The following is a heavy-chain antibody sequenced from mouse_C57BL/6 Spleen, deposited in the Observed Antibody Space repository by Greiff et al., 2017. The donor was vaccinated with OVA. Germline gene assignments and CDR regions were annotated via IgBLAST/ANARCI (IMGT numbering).Heavy chain of an antibody. CDR1: GYTFTSYW. CDR2: IDPSDSYT. V-gene: IGHV1-69*01. D-gene: IGHD2-14*01. CDR3: ARGEGTTYAMDY. J-gene: IGHJ4*01. Sequence: QVQLQQPGAELVMPGASVKLSCKASGYTFTSYWMHWVKQRPGQGLEWIGEIDPSDSYTNYNQKFKGKATLTVDKSSSTAYMQLSSLTSEDSAVYYCARGEGTTYAMDYWGQGTSVTVSS.